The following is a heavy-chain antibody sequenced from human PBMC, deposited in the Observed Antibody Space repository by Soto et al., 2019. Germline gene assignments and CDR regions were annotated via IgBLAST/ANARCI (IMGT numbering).Heavy chain of an antibody. CDR2: IYPGDSDT. D-gene: IGHD1-26*01. J-gene: IGHJ6*02. V-gene: IGHV5-51*01. Sequence: PGEALKISCKGSGYSFTSYWFGWVRQMPGKGLEWMGIIYPGDSDTRYSPSFQGQVTISADKSISTAYLQWSSLKASDTAMYYCATRDVGSVGASDLYYYYGMDVWGQGTTVTVSS. CDR3: ATRDVGSVGASDLYYYYGMDV. CDR1: GYSFTSYW.